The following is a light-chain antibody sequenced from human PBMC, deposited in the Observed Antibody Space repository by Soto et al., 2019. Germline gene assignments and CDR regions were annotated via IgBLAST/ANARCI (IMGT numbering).Light chain of an antibody. V-gene: IGKV1-27*01. CDR3: QKYNSAPRT. CDR1: QGISNY. CDR2: AAS. Sequence: DIQMTQSPSSLSASVGDRVTITCRASQGISNYLAWFQQKPRKVPKLLISAASTLQSGVPSRFSGSGSGTDFTLTISSLQPEDVATNNFQKYNSAPRTFGQGTKVEIK. J-gene: IGKJ1*01.